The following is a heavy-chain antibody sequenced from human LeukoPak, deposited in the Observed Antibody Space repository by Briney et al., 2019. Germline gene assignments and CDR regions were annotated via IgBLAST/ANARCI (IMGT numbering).Heavy chain of an antibody. CDR1: GGTFSSYA. J-gene: IGHJ6*03. CDR2: IIPIFGTA. V-gene: IGHV1-69*01. D-gene: IGHD6-19*01. Sequence: SVKVSCKASGGTFSSYAISWVRQAPGQGLEWMGGIIPIFGTANYAQKFQGRVTITADESTSTAYMELSSLRSEDTAVYYCARGVAGPNPWYCMDVWGKGTTVTVSS. CDR3: ARGVAGPNPWYCMDV.